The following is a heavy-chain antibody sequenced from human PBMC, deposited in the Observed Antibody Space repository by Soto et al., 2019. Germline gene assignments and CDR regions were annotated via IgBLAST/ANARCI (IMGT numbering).Heavy chain of an antibody. CDR2: IWYDGSNK. Sequence: GVSLGLSFSASGFPVSSYCMHWVRQTPGKGLEWVAVIWYDGSNKYYADSVKGRFTISRDNSKNTLYLQMNSLRAEDTAVYYCARDGSGYSSSWYPPYYYYYGMDVWGQGTTVNVSS. CDR3: ARDGSGYSSSWYPPYYYYYGMDV. D-gene: IGHD6-13*01. CDR1: GFPVSSYC. J-gene: IGHJ6*02. V-gene: IGHV3-33*01.